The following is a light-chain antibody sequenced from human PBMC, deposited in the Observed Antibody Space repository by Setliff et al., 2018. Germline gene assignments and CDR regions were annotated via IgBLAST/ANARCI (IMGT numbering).Light chain of an antibody. CDR2: GNF. J-gene: IGLJ1*01. CDR1: SDNIGRNA. CDR3: STWDYSLRTHV. V-gene: IGLV1-44*01. Sequence: QSVLTQEASVSGTVGQKVTLSCTGESDNIGRNAVGWYQQSSHGAPKTVMLGNFLPSGIPDRFSGSKSGTTASLTISGLQLEDEADYYCSTWDYSLRTHVFGTGTKGTVL.